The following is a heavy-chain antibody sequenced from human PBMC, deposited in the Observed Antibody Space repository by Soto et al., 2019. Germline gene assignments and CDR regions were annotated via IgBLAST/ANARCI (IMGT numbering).Heavy chain of an antibody. CDR1: GYTFTGYY. V-gene: IGHV1-2*04. CDR2: INPNSGGT. CDR3: ARDSPPYDYVWGSYRYRYAFDI. D-gene: IGHD3-16*02. Sequence: ASVKVSCKASGYTFTGYYMHWVRQAPGQGLEWMGWINPNSGGTNYAQKFQGWVTMTRDTSISTAYMELSRLRSDDTAVYYCARDSPPYDYVWGSYRYRYAFDIWGQGTMVTVSS. J-gene: IGHJ3*02.